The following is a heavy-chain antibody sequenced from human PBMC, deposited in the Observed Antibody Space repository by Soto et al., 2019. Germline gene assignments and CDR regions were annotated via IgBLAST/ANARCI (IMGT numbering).Heavy chain of an antibody. V-gene: IGHV3-30*18. CDR2: ISYDGSNK. Sequence: GGSLRLSFAASGFTFSIYGMHWVRQAPGKGLEWVAVISYDGSNKYYADSVKGRFTISRDNSKNTLYLQMNSLRAEDTAVYYCAKGSWYWYYFDYWGQGT. J-gene: IGHJ4*02. D-gene: IGHD6-13*01. CDR1: GFTFSIYG. CDR3: AKGSWYWYYFDY.